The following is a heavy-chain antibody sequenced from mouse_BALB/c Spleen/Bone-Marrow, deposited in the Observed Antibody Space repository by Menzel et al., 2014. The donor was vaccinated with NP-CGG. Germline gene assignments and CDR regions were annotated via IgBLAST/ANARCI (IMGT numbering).Heavy chain of an antibody. J-gene: IGHJ2*01. CDR3: TREGYYGSSYVDY. CDR2: IYPSDSYT. CDR1: GYTFTSYW. Sequence: QVTLKESGAELVRPGASVKLSCKASGYTFTSYWINWVKQRPGQGLEWIGNIYPSDSYTNYNQKFKDKATLTVDKSSSTAYMQLSSPTSEDSAVYYCTREGYYGSSYVDYWGQGTTLTVSS. D-gene: IGHD1-1*01. V-gene: IGHV1-69*02.